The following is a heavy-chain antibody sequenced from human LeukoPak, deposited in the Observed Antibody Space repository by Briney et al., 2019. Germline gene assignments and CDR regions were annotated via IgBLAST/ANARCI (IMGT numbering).Heavy chain of an antibody. Sequence: GGYLRLSCAASGFTFNSYIMSWVRQAPWKGLEWVLSISGSGGSTNYADSVKGRFTLSRDNSKNTLYVQVNSLGTEDTAAYYCAKGSYYDSSGSFYFDYWGQGTLVTVSS. D-gene: IGHD3-22*01. CDR3: AKGSYYDSSGSFYFDY. CDR2: ISGSGGST. V-gene: IGHV3-23*01. CDR1: GFTFNSYI. J-gene: IGHJ4*02.